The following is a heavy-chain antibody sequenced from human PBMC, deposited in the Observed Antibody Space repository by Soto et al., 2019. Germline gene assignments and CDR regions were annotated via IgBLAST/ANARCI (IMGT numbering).Heavy chain of an antibody. J-gene: IGHJ6*04. D-gene: IGHD2-15*01. V-gene: IGHV4-4*02. CDR1: GGSISSLNW. CDR3: ARDRTDIVVETSASGCCIDV. CDR2: IYHTGNT. Sequence: SETLALTCAVSGGSISSLNWWSWVRQPPGKGLEWIGEIYHTGNTNYNPSLKSRVTISVDKSKNQFSLKLTSVTAADMAVYFCARDRTDIVVETSASGCCIDVSGTGPTVTVSS.